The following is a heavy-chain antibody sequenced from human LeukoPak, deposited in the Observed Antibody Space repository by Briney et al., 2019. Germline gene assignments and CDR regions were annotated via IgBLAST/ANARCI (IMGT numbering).Heavy chain of an antibody. CDR1: GGSISSYY. D-gene: IGHD3-10*01. J-gene: IGHJ6*03. V-gene: IGHV4-59*01. CDR2: IYYSGST. Sequence: SEALSLTCTVSGGSISSYYWSWIRQPPGKGLEWIGYIYYSGSTNYNPSLKSRVTISVDTSKNQFSLKLSSVTAADTAVYYCARVIGAMVRGVMQNYYYYYMDVWGKGTTVTISS. CDR3: ARVIGAMVRGVMQNYYYYYMDV.